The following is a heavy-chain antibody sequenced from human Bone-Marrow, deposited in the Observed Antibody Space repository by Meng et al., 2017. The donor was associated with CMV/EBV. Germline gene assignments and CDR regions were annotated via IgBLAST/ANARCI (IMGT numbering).Heavy chain of an antibody. V-gene: IGHV3-30*02. CDR3: AKDLQYYYDSSGNQVFDY. CDR2: IWYDGSNK. Sequence: GESLKISCAASGVTFSSYGMHWVRQAPGKGLEWVAVIWYDGSNKYYADSVKGRFTISRDNSKNTLYLQMNSLRAEDTAVYYCAKDLQYYYDSSGNQVFDYWGQGTLVTVSS. D-gene: IGHD3-22*01. CDR1: GVTFSSYG. J-gene: IGHJ4*02.